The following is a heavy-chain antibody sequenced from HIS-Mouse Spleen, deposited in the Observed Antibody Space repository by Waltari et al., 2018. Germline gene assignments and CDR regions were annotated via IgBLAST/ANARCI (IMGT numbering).Heavy chain of an antibody. D-gene: IGHD2-2*01. V-gene: IGHV4-34*01. J-gene: IGHJ4*02. Sequence: QVQLQQWGAGLLKPSETLSLTCAVYGGSFSVYYWSWIRQPPGKGLEWIGEINHSGSTNYNPSLKSRVTISVDTSKNQFSLKLSSVTAADTAVYYCARSKGYCSSTSCYYFDYWGQGTLVTVSS. CDR3: ARSKGYCSSTSCYYFDY. CDR1: GGSFSVYY. CDR2: INHSGST.